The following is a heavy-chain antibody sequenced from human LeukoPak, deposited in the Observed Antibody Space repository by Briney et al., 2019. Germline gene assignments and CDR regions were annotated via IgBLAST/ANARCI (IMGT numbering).Heavy chain of an antibody. CDR3: AKGLYGDTFLNWFDP. V-gene: IGHV3-23*01. CDR1: GFTFSSYA. J-gene: IGHJ5*02. D-gene: IGHD2-21*01. CDR2: ISGSGVST. Sequence: GGSLRLPCAASGFTFSSYAMSWVRQAPGKGLKWVSGISGSGVSTYYTDSVKGRFTVSRDNSKNTMFLQMNSLRAEDTAVYYCAKGLYGDTFLNWFDPWGQGTLVTVSS.